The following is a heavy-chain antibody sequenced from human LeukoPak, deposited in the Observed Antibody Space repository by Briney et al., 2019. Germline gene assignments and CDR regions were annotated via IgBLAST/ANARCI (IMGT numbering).Heavy chain of an antibody. Sequence: GGSLRLSCAASGFTFSSHGMHWVRQAPGKGLEWVAFVRSDGTTKYYADSVKGRFTISRDNSKNTMYLQMNSLRAEDTAVYYCAKDQPRAYFDYWGQGTLVTVSS. J-gene: IGHJ4*02. CDR3: AKDQPRAYFDY. CDR1: GFTFSSHG. D-gene: IGHD2-2*01. CDR2: VRSDGTTK. V-gene: IGHV3-30*02.